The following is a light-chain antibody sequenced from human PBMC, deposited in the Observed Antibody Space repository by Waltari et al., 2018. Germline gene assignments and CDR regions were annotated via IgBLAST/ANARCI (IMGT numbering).Light chain of an antibody. CDR2: DAS. V-gene: IGKV1-5*01. CDR3: QESYGLPYT. Sequence: DIQMTQSPSTLSASEGDRVTITCRASESISFWLAWYQQKPGKAPKLLIYDASTLESGVPSGFSGRGSGTEFTLTISSLQPEDFATYYCQESYGLPYTFGQGTKLEIK. J-gene: IGKJ2*01. CDR1: ESISFW.